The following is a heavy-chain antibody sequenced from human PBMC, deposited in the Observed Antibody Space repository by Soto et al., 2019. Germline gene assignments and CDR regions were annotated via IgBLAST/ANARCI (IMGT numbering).Heavy chain of an antibody. J-gene: IGHJ6*02. CDR2: MSNSGST. V-gene: IGHV4-31*03. D-gene: IGHD3-10*01. CDR3: VGSTSFLPYGLDV. Sequence: QVQLQESGPGVVKPSQTLSLSCTVSGGSVSSGGYYWSWVRQHPGKVLEWIWYMSNSGSTFYNPSLRSRITISVDTSKNQFSLKLRAVTAADTALYYFVGSTSFLPYGLDVWCQGTTVTVSS. CDR1: GGSVSSGGYY.